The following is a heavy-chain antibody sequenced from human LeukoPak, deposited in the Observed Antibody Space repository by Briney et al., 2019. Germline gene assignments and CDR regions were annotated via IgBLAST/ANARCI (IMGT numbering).Heavy chain of an antibody. Sequence: PSETLSLTCTVSGGSISSYYWSWIRQPPGKGLEWIGYIYYSGSTSYNPSLKSRVTISVDTSKNQFSLKLSSVTAADTAVYYCARGSGWYAPFDYWGQGTLVTVSS. CDR2: IYYSGST. D-gene: IGHD6-19*01. J-gene: IGHJ4*02. CDR1: GGSISSYY. CDR3: ARGSGWYAPFDY. V-gene: IGHV4-59*01.